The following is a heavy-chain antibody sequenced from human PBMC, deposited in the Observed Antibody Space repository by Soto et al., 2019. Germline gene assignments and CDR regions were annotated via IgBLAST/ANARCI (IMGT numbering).Heavy chain of an antibody. CDR1: GGSISSGGYY. V-gene: IGHV4-31*03. Sequence: ASETLSLTCTVSGGSISSGGYYWSWIRQHPGKGLEWIGYIYYSGSTYYNPSLKSRVTISVDTSKNQFSLKLSSVTAADTAVYYCARVLLWFGELRSGNNWFDPWGQGTLVTVSS. D-gene: IGHD3-10*01. CDR2: IYYSGST. CDR3: ARVLLWFGELRSGNNWFDP. J-gene: IGHJ5*02.